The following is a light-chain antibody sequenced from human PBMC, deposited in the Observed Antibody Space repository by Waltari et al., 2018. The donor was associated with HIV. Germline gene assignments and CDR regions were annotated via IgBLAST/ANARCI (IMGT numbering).Light chain of an antibody. J-gene: IGLJ1*01. CDR2: EVS. CDR3: CSYAGSSTLKV. Sequence: QSALTQPAPVSGSPGQSIPISCTGTSSDVGSYNLVSWYQQHTGKAPKLMIYEVSKRPSGVSNRFSGSKSGNTASLTISGLQAEDEADYYCCSYAGSSTLKVFGTGTKVTVL. V-gene: IGLV2-23*02. CDR1: SSDVGSYNL.